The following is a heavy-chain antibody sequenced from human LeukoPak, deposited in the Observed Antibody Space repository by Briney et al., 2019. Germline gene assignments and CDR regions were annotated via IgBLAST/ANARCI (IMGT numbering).Heavy chain of an antibody. Sequence: ASVKVSCKSSGFTFTDYYIHWVRQAPGQGLEWMGYIGPHSSATSSPQEFQGRVTMTRDTSMSTAYMELTRLTSDDTAVYYCAREGNCLLSKDFDYWRQGTLVTVSP. J-gene: IGHJ4*02. CDR1: GFTFTDYY. CDR3: AREGNCLLSKDFDY. D-gene: IGHD2/OR15-2a*01. V-gene: IGHV1-2*02. CDR2: IGPHSSAT.